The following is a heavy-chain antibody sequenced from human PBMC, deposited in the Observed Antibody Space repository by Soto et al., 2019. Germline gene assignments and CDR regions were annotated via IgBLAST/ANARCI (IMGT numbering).Heavy chain of an antibody. CDR3: ARSGSYYPARNWFGP. V-gene: IGHV1-18*01. CDR1: GYTFTSYG. CDR2: ISGFNDDT. D-gene: IGHD3-10*01. Sequence: QLVQSGVEMKNPGASVKFSCKASGYTFTSYGISWVRQAPGQGLEWMGWISGFNDDTNHAQKFQGRVTVTKDTSTSTAYMELRSLKSDDTAMYYCARSGSYYPARNWFGPWGQGTLVIVSS. J-gene: IGHJ5*02.